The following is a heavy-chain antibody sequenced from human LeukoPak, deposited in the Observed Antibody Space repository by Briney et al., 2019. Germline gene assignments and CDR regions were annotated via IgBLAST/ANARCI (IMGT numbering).Heavy chain of an antibody. CDR2: IYHSGST. J-gene: IGHJ4*02. Sequence: PSETLSLTCAVSGGSISSGGYSWSWIRQPPGKCLEWIGYIYHSGSTYYNPSLKSRVTISVDRSKNQFSLKLSSVTAADTAVYYCARLFMVRGWGTSDYWGQGTLVTVSS. V-gene: IGHV4-30-2*01. D-gene: IGHD3-10*01. CDR3: ARLFMVRGWGTSDY. CDR1: GGSISSGGYS.